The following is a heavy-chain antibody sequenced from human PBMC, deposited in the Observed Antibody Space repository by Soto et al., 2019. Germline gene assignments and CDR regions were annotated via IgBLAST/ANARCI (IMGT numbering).Heavy chain of an antibody. J-gene: IGHJ4*02. V-gene: IGHV1-69*02. CDR3: AQTGGRAAATIDY. CDR2: IIPILGIA. D-gene: IGHD6-13*01. CDR1: GGTVSSYT. Sequence: SVKVTCMASGGTVSSYTITWVRQAPGQGLEWMGRIIPILGIANYAQKFQGRVTITADKSTSTAYMELSSLRSEDTAVYYCAQTGGRAAATIDYWGQGTLVTVSS.